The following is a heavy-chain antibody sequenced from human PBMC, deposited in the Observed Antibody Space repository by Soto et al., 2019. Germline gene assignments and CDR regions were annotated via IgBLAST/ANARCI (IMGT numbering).Heavy chain of an antibody. CDR3: ARPSSASDYYYYGMDV. J-gene: IGHJ6*02. CDR1: GGSISSSSYY. D-gene: IGHD6-19*01. V-gene: IGHV4-39*01. Sequence: PSETLSLTCTVSGGSISSSSYYWGWIRQPPGKGLEWIGSIYYSGSTYYNPSLKSRVTISVDTSKNQFSLKLSSVTAADTAVYYCARPSSASDYYYYGMDVWGQGTPVTVSS. CDR2: IYYSGST.